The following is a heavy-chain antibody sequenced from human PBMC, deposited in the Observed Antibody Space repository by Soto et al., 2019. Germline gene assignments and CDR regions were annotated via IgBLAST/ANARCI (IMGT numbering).Heavy chain of an antibody. Sequence: QVQLVQSGAEVKKPGSSVKVSCKASGGTFSSYAISWVRKAPGQGLEWMGGIIPIFGTANYAQKFQGRVTITADESTSTAYMELSSLRSEDTAVYYCAREGIYCSGGSCYYDYWGQGTLVTVSS. V-gene: IGHV1-69*01. CDR3: AREGIYCSGGSCYYDY. CDR1: GGTFSSYA. CDR2: IIPIFGTA. D-gene: IGHD2-15*01. J-gene: IGHJ4*02.